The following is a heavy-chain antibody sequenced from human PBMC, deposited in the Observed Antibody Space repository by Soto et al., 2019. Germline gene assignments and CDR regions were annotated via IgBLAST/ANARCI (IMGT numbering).Heavy chain of an antibody. D-gene: IGHD3-10*01. Sequence: ETLSLTCTVSGGSISSYYWNWIRQPAGRGLEWIGRFYTSGSPNYNPSLKSRVTLSVDTSKNQFSLTLSSVTAADTAVYYCAREYYSGSGTYYAPFDFWGQGTLVTVSS. J-gene: IGHJ4*02. CDR3: AREYYSGSGTYYAPFDF. V-gene: IGHV4-4*07. CDR2: FYTSGSP. CDR1: GGSISSYY.